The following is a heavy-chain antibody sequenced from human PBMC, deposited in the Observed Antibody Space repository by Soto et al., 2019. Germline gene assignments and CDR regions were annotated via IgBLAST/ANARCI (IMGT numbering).Heavy chain of an antibody. J-gene: IGHJ6*02. CDR1: GFTFSSYG. V-gene: IGHV3-30*18. CDR2: ISYDGSNK. Sequence: PGGSLRLSCAASGFTFSSYGMHWVRQAPGKGLEWVAVISYDGSNKYYADSVKGRFTISRDNSKNTLYLQMNSLRAEDTAVYYCAKSRRGYSYGHYYYYYGMDVWGQGTTVTVSS. CDR3: AKSRRGYSYGHYYYYYGMDV. D-gene: IGHD5-18*01.